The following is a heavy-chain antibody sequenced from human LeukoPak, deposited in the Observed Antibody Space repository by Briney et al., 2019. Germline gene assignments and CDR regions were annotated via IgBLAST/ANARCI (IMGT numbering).Heavy chain of an antibody. J-gene: IGHJ4*02. V-gene: IGHV4-34*01. Sequence: SETLSLTCAVYGGSFSGYYWSWIRQPPGKGLEWIGEINHSGSTNYNPSLKSRVTISVDTSKNQFSLKLSSVTAADTAVYYCARRRVYSGYGNYYFDYWGQGTLVTVSS. D-gene: IGHD5-12*01. CDR3: ARRRVYSGYGNYYFDY. CDR2: INHSGST. CDR1: GGSFSGYY.